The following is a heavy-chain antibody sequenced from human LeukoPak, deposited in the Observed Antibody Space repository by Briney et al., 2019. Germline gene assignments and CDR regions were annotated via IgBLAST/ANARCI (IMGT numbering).Heavy chain of an antibody. CDR3: AKSGAARGSAADYYGMDV. Sequence: PGGSLRLSCAASGFTFNNYALSWVRQAPGKGLEWVSAISGSADNTFYADSVKGRFTISRDNSKNTLYLQMNSLRAEDTAVYYCAKSGAARGSAADYYGMDVWGQGTTVTVSS. CDR2: ISGSADNT. D-gene: IGHD3-10*01. CDR1: GFTFNNYA. J-gene: IGHJ6*02. V-gene: IGHV3-23*01.